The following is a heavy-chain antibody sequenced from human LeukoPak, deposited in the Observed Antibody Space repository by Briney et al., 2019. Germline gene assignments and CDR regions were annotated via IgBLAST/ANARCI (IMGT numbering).Heavy chain of an antibody. V-gene: IGHV5-51*01. CDR3: ARLFSGGQWLDRGSDS. J-gene: IGHJ4*02. CDR1: GFTFTKYW. CDR2: IYPGDSDI. D-gene: IGHD6-19*01. Sequence: GESLKISCTGFGFTFTKYWIGWVRQMPGKGLEAMGMIYPGDSDIRYSPSFRGQVTISADKSINTAYLQWSSLKASDTAMYYCARLFSGGQWLDRGSDSWGQGTLVTVSS.